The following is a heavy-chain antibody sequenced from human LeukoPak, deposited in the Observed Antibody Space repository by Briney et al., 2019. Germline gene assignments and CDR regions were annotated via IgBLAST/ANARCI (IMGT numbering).Heavy chain of an antibody. V-gene: IGHV3-30*04. CDR3: AKDADTRRWYSSSLLGFDY. Sequence: PGGSLRLSCAASGFTFSSYAMHWVRQAPGKGLEWVAVISYDGSNKYYADSVKGRFTISRDNSKNTLYLQMNSLRAEDTAVYYCAKDADTRRWYSSSLLGFDYWGQGTLVTVSS. CDR1: GFTFSSYA. D-gene: IGHD6-6*01. CDR2: ISYDGSNK. J-gene: IGHJ4*02.